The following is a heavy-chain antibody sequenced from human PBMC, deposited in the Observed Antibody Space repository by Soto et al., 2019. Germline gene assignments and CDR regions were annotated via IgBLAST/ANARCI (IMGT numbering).Heavy chain of an antibody. CDR2: IYWDDDK. CDR1: GFSLSTSGVG. J-gene: IGHJ6*02. D-gene: IGHD6-13*01. Sequence: SGPTLVNPTQTLTLTCTFSGFSLSTSGVGVGWIRQPPGKALEWLALIYWDDDKRYSPSLKSRLTITKDTSKNQVVLTMTNMDPVDTATYYCAHRRAGYSSSWSPWDYYYYGMDVWGQGT. CDR3: AHRRAGYSSSWSPWDYYYYGMDV. V-gene: IGHV2-5*02.